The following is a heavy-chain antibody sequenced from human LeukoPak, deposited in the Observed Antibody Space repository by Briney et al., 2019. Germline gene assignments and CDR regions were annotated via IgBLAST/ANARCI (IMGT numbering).Heavy chain of an antibody. J-gene: IGHJ6*02. CDR2: ISAYNGNT. V-gene: IGHV1-18*01. CDR1: GYTFTSYG. D-gene: IGHD1-14*01. CDR3: ARDRRVTGAKGYYYYYGMDV. Sequence: ASVKVSCKASGYTFTSYGISWVRQAPGQGLEWMGWISAYNGNTNYAQKLQGRVTMTTDTSTSTAYMELRSLRSDDTAVYYCARDRRVTGAKGYYYYYGMDVWGQGTTVTVSS.